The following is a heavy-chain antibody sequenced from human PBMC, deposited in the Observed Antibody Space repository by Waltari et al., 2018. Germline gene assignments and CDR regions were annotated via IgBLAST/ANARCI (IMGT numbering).Heavy chain of an antibody. J-gene: IGHJ4*02. CDR3: ARRAYQYYFDY. Sequence: EVQLVQSGAEVKKPGESLKISCKGCGFNFATYWIGWVRQMPGKGLEWMGVIYPGDSNTMYSPSFQGQVTFSADESTDTAYLQWTSLKASDTAIYYCARRAYQYYFDYWGQGTLVTVSS. V-gene: IGHV5-51*01. CDR1: GFNFATYW. CDR2: IYPGDSNT. D-gene: IGHD2-21*01.